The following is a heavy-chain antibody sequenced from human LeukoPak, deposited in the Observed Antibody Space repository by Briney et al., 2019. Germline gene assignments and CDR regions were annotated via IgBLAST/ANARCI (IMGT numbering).Heavy chain of an antibody. CDR3: ARDHPSDAYDFWSGYYLYYYYGMDV. CDR1: GGTFSSYA. CDR2: ISAYNGNT. Sequence: GSSVKVSCKASGGTFSSYAISWVRQAPGQGLEWMGWISAYNGNTDYAQKLQGRVTMTTDTSTSTAYMELRSLRSDDTAVYYCARDHPSDAYDFWSGYYLYYYYGMDVRGQGTTVTVSS. J-gene: IGHJ6*02. D-gene: IGHD3-3*01. V-gene: IGHV1-18*01.